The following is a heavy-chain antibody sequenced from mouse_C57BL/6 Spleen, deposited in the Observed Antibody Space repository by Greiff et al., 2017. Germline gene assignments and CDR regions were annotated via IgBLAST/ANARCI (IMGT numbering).Heavy chain of an antibody. CDR2: ISSGGDYI. Sequence: EVKLVESGEGLVKPGGSLKLSCAASGFTFSSYAMSWVRQTPEKRLEWVAYISSGGDYIYYADTVKGRFTISRDNARNTLYLQMSSLKSEDTAMDYCTRNYGNYRMDYWGQGTSVTVSS. V-gene: IGHV5-9-1*02. CDR3: TRNYGNYRMDY. J-gene: IGHJ4*01. D-gene: IGHD2-1*01. CDR1: GFTFSSYA.